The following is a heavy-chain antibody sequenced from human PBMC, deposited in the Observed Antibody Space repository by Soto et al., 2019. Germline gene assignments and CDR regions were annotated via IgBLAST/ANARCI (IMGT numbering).Heavy chain of an antibody. V-gene: IGHV3-30*04. CDR3: ARDGGGFGELLLNSYDAFDL. CDR2: ISYDGSNA. D-gene: IGHD3-10*01. Sequence: QEQLVESGGGVVQPGTSLRLSCTASGFSFSTYAMYWVRQAPGKGLEWVAIISYDGSNAQYADSVKVRFTVARDNSKNTLYLQMHSLTAEDTAVYYCARDGGGFGELLLNSYDAFDLWGQGKLVTVSS. J-gene: IGHJ3*01. CDR1: GFSFSTYA.